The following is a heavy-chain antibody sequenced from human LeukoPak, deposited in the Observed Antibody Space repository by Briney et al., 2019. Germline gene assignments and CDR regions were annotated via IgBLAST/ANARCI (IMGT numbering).Heavy chain of an antibody. Sequence: GGSLRLSCVVSGFTLSNSWMSWVRQAPGKGLEWVANIKQDGSEKYYVDSVKGRFTISRDNAKNSLYLQMSSLRAEDTAVYYCAKGHYYGSGSLDYWGQGTLVTVSS. CDR3: AKGHYYGSGSLDY. D-gene: IGHD3-10*01. J-gene: IGHJ4*02. CDR1: GFTLSNSW. CDR2: IKQDGSEK. V-gene: IGHV3-7*03.